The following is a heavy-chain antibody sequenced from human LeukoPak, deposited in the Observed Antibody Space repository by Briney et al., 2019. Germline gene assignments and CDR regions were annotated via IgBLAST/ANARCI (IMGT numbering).Heavy chain of an antibody. D-gene: IGHD5-12*01. CDR1: GFTFRSYW. J-gene: IGHJ4*02. Sequence: GGSLRLSCAASGFTFRSYWMSWVRQAPGKGLEWVANINQGGSVKYYVDSVKGRFTNSRDDAKNSLYVQMNSLRDEDTAVYYCARVGYSGWNLEYWGQGTLVTVSS. CDR3: ARVGYSGWNLEY. CDR2: INQGGSVK. V-gene: IGHV3-7*01.